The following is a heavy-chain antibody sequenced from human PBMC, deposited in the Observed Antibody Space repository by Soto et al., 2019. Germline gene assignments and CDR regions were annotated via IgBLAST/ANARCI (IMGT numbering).Heavy chain of an antibody. CDR3: ARDHLLFGEDYYYGMDV. J-gene: IGHJ6*02. CDR1: GGSISSGGYY. CDR2: IYYSGST. V-gene: IGHV4-31*03. Sequence: SETLSLTCTVSGGSISSGGYYWSWIRQHPGKGLEWIGYIYYSGSTYYNPSLKSRVTISVDTSKNQFSLKLSSVTAADTAVYYCARDHLLFGEDYYYGMDVWGQGTTVTVSS. D-gene: IGHD2-15*01.